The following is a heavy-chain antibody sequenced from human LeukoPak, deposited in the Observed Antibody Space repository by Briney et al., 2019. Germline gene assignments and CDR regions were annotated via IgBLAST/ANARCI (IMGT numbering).Heavy chain of an antibody. J-gene: IGHJ3*02. CDR1: GGSISSYY. D-gene: IGHD2-2*02. CDR2: IYYSGST. CDR3: ARSGYCSSTSCYTHDAFDI. Sequence: SETLSLTCTVSGGSISSYYWSWIRQPPGKGLEWIGYIYYSGSTNYNPSLKSRVTISVDTSKNQFSPKLSSVTAADTAVYYCARSGYCSSTSCYTHDAFDIWGQGTMVTVSS. V-gene: IGHV4-59*08.